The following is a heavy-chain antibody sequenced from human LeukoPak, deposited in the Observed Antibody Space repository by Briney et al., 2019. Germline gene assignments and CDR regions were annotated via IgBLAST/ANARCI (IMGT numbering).Heavy chain of an antibody. V-gene: IGHV3-64*01. Sequence: PGGSLRLSCAASGFTFSSYAMHWVRQAPGKGLEYVSAISSNGGSTYYANSVKGRFTISRDNSKNTLYLQMGSLRAEDTAVYYCARGRGCSSTSCYGVYFDYWGQGTLVTVSS. CDR1: GFTFSSYA. CDR2: ISSNGGST. CDR3: ARGRGCSSTSCYGVYFDY. D-gene: IGHD2-2*01. J-gene: IGHJ4*02.